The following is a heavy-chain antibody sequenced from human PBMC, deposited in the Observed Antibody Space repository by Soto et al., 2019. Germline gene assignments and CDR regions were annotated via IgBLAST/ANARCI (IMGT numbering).Heavy chain of an antibody. D-gene: IGHD2-21*01. CDR1: GFTFSSYA. V-gene: IGHV3-23*01. CDR3: AKAIAYNYFDY. Sequence: GGSLRLSCAAAGFTFSSYAMSWVRRAPGKGLEWVSTISGSAGSTYYADSVKGRFTISRDNSKNTLYLQMNSLRAEDTALYYCAKAIAYNYFDYWGLGTLVTVSS. J-gene: IGHJ4*02. CDR2: ISGSAGST.